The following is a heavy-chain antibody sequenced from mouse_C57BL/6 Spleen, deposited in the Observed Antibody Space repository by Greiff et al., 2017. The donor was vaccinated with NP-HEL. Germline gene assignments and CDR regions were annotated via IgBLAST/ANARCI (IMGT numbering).Heavy chain of an antibody. J-gene: IGHJ2*01. CDR1: GYTFTSYW. CDR3: AKIQYCDSSDSFDY. CDR2: IDPSDSYT. D-gene: IGHD2-12*01. V-gene: IGHV1-69*01. Sequence: QVQLKQPGAELVMPGASVKLSCKASGYTFTSYWMHWVKQRPGQGLEWIGEIDPSDSYTNYNQKFKGKSTLTVDKSSSTAYMQLSSLTSEDSAVYYCAKIQYCDSSDSFDYWGQGTTLTVSS.